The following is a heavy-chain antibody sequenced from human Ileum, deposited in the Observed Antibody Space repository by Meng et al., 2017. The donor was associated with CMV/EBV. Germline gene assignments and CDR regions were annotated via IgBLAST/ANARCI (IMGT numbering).Heavy chain of an antibody. V-gene: IGHV4-4*07. Sequence: QLQESGPGLVNPSETLSLPCSVSGGSISDYHWTWIRKSAGKGLQWLGRLRTSGTIDHNPSFKSRVTLSIDTSKNQFSLKLTSVTAADTAVYYCGRAGARGVPVDIWGQGTLVTVSS. D-gene: IGHD3-10*01. CDR3: GRAGARGVPVDI. J-gene: IGHJ4*02. CDR2: LRTSGTI. CDR1: GGSISDYH.